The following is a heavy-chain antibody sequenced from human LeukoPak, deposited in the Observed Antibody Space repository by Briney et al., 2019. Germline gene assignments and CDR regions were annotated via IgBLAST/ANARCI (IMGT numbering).Heavy chain of an antibody. CDR3: TTILSITMVRGVADY. CDR2: IRSKANSYAT. D-gene: IGHD3-10*01. J-gene: IGHJ4*02. CDR1: GFTFSGSA. V-gene: IGHV3-73*01. Sequence: GGSLRLSCAASGFTFSGSAMHSVRQASGKGLEWVGRIRSKANSYATAYAASVKGRLTISRDDSKNTAYLQMNSLKTEDTAVYYCTTILSITMVRGVADYWGQGTLVTVSS.